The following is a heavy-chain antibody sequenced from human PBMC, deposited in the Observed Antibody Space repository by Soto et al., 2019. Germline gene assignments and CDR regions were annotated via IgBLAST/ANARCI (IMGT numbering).Heavy chain of an antibody. Sequence: SETLSLTCTVSGGSISSGGYYWSWIRQHPGKGLEWIGYIYYSGSTYYNPSLKSRVTISVDTSKNQFSLKLSSVTAADTAVYYCASGAILAAPNLEEYYYYGMDVWGKGTTVTVSS. D-gene: IGHD6-6*01. CDR2: IYYSGST. CDR3: ASGAILAAPNLEEYYYYGMDV. V-gene: IGHV4-31*03. J-gene: IGHJ6*04. CDR1: GGSISSGGYY.